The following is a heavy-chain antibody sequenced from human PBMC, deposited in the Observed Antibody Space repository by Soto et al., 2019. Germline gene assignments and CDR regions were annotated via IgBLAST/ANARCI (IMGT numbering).Heavy chain of an antibody. J-gene: IGHJ4*02. V-gene: IGHV3-33*01. Sequence: GGSLRLSCAASGFTFSSYGMHWVRQAPGKGLEWVAVIWYDGSNKYYADSVKGRFTISRDNSKNTLYLQMNSLRAEDTAVYYCARDGPGIAVAGTGIDYWGQGTLVTVSS. CDR2: IWYDGSNK. D-gene: IGHD6-19*01. CDR3: ARDGPGIAVAGTGIDY. CDR1: GFTFSSYG.